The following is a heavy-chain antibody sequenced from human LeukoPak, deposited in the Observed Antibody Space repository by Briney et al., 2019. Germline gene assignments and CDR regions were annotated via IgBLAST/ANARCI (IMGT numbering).Heavy chain of an antibody. CDR2: INPNSGGT. Sequence: ASVKVSCKASGYTFTGYYMHWVRQAPGQGREWMGWINPNSGGTNYTQKFQGRVTMTRDTSISTAYMELSRLRSDDTAVYYCARSGPYYYDSSGYYETPLFDYWGQGTLVTVSS. V-gene: IGHV1-2*02. CDR1: GYTFTGYY. D-gene: IGHD3-22*01. CDR3: ARSGPYYYDSSGYYETPLFDY. J-gene: IGHJ4*02.